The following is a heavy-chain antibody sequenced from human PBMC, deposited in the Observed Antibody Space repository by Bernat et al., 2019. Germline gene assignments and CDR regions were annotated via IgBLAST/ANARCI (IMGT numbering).Heavy chain of an antibody. V-gene: IGHV4-4*02. J-gene: IGHJ6*02. D-gene: IGHD5-18*01. CDR2: IYHSGST. CDR1: GGSISSSNW. Sequence: QVQLQESGPGLVKPSGTLSLTCAVSGGSISSSNWWSWVRQPPGKGLEWIGEIYHSGSTNYNPSLKSRVTISVDKSKSQFSLKLSSVTAADTAVYYCARVGMSGYSYGYAFYYGYGMDVWGQGTTVTVSS. CDR3: ARVGMSGYSYGYAFYYGYGMDV.